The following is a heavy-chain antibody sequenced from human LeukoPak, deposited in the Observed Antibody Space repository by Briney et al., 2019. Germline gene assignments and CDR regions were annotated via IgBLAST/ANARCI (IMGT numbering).Heavy chain of an antibody. Sequence: SETLSLTCGVSGGSMSDSYWSWIRQPPGKGLEWIGFVYDNGRTNYSGRTNYNPSLAGRVTMSMDTSKDQFSLKMSSVTAADTAVYFCARVVPAANSQLEDYYYYMDVWGKGTTVTVSS. CDR1: GGSMSDSY. J-gene: IGHJ6*03. CDR3: ARVVPAANSQLEDYYYYMDV. V-gene: IGHV4-59*01. CDR2: VYDNGRTNYSGRT. D-gene: IGHD2-2*01.